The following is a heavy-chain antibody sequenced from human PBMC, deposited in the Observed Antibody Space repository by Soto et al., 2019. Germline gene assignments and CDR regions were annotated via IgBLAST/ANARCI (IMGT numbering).Heavy chain of an antibody. CDR2: IKQDGSEK. V-gene: IGHV3-7*01. Sequence: GGSLRLSCAARGFTFSDSWMDWVRQAPGKGPEWVANIKQDGSEKNDVDSVKGRFTICRDKDKISVYIQLNSLRADNTAVYYCASLGRHCGGQGTTVTVSS. CDR1: GFTFSDSW. CDR3: ASLGRHC. D-gene: IGHD2-21*02. J-gene: IGHJ6*02.